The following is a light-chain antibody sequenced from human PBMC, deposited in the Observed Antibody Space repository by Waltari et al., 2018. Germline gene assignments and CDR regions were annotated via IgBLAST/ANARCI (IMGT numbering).Light chain of an antibody. J-gene: IGLJ3*02. V-gene: IGLV1-51*01. CDR1: SSNIGSNY. Sequence: QSVLTQPPSVSAASGQKVTISCSGISSNIGSNYVSWYQQLPGTAPQLLIYDNDKRPSGIPDRFSDTKSGTAVTLGITGLQTGDEADYYCATWDSSLSEVVFGGGTKLTVL. CDR2: DND. CDR3: ATWDSSLSEVV.